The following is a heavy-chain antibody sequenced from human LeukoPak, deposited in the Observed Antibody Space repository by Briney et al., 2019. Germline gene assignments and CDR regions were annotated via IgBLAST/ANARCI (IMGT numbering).Heavy chain of an antibody. CDR1: GYSISSGYY. Sequence: PSETLSLTCAVSGYSISSGYYWGWIRQPPGKGLAWIGSIYHSGSTYYNPSLKSRVTISVDTSKNQFSLKLSSVTAADTAVYYCAREGGLNWFDPWGQGTLVTVSS. CDR2: IYHSGST. CDR3: AREGGLNWFDP. D-gene: IGHD3-16*01. V-gene: IGHV4-38-2*02. J-gene: IGHJ5*02.